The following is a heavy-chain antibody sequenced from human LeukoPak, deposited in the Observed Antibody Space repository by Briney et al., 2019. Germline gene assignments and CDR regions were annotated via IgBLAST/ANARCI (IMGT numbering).Heavy chain of an antibody. CDR3: ARDQGSLPTLNWFDP. D-gene: IGHD2-15*01. V-gene: IGHV3-23*01. CDR1: GFIFSSYA. Sequence: GGSLRLSCAASGFIFSSYAMNWVRQAPGKGLEWVSSISGSGDSTYSADSVKGRFTISRDNSKNTLYLQMNSLRAEDTAVYYCARDQGSLPTLNWFDPWGKGTVVTVSS. CDR2: ISGSGDST. J-gene: IGHJ5*02.